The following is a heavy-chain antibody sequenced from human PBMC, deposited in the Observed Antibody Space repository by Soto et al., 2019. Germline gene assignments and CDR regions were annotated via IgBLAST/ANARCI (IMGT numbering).Heavy chain of an antibody. CDR3: ARVEGTSSLWFGE. Sequence: QVQLQESGPGLVKPSQTLSLTCTVSGGSINSGGYYWSWISQHPGKGLEWIGYIYYSGSTYYNPSLKSRVTISVDTSKNQFSLKLSSVTAADTAVYYCARVEGTSSLWFGEWGQGTLVTVSS. CDR2: IYYSGST. CDR1: GGSINSGGYY. V-gene: IGHV4-31*03. J-gene: IGHJ4*02. D-gene: IGHD3-10*01.